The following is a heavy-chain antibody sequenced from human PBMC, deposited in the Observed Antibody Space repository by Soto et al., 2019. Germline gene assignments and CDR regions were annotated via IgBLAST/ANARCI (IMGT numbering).Heavy chain of an antibody. D-gene: IGHD3-22*01. CDR3: ASSYYYDSSGYSSLYYYYGMDV. V-gene: IGHV1-3*01. J-gene: IGHJ6*02. Sequence: QVQLVQSGAEVKKPGASVKVSCKASGYTFTSYAMHWVRQAPGQRLEWMGWINAGNGNTKYSQMFQGRVTITRDKSASTAYMELSSLRSEDTAVYYCASSYYYDSSGYSSLYYYYGMDVWGQGTTVTVSS. CDR1: GYTFTSYA. CDR2: INAGNGNT.